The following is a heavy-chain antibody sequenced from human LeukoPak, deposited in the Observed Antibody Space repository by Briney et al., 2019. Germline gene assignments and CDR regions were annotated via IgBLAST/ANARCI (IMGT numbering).Heavy chain of an antibody. Sequence: ASVKVSCKASGYTFTGYYMHWVRQAPGQGPEWMGRINPNSGGTNYAQKFQGRVTMTRDTSISTAYMELSRLRSDDTAVYYCASGAEYYYDSSGYWDHWGQGTLVTVSS. V-gene: IGHV1-2*06. CDR1: GYTFTGYY. CDR2: INPNSGGT. J-gene: IGHJ4*02. CDR3: ASGAEYYYDSSGYWDH. D-gene: IGHD3-22*01.